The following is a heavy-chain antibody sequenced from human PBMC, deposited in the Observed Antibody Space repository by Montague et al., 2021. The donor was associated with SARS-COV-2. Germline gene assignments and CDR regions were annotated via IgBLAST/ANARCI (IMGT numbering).Heavy chain of an antibody. CDR1: GLTFDDYA. CDR3: AKTDFWSGYYFDY. Sequence: SLRLSCAASGLTFDDYAMHWVRQAPGKGLEWVSLTSWDGGSTYYSDSVKGRFTISRDNSKNSLYLQMNSLRAEDTALYYCAKTDFWSGYYFDYWGQGTLVTVSS. J-gene: IGHJ4*02. V-gene: IGHV3-43D*03. D-gene: IGHD3-3*01. CDR2: TSWDGGST.